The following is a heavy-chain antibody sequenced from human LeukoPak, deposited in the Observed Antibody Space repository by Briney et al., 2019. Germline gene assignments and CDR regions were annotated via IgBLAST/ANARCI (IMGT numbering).Heavy chain of an antibody. J-gene: IGHJ4*02. D-gene: IGHD5-12*01. CDR1: GFTFSSYA. V-gene: IGHV3-23*01. CDR3: AKDGREWPRSLDY. Sequence: GGSLRLSCAASGFTFSSYAMSWVRQAPGKGLEWVSGISGSGGSTYYADSMKGRFTISRDNSKNTLYLQMNSLRAEDTAVYYCAKDGREWPRSLDYWGQGTLVTVSS. CDR2: ISGSGGST.